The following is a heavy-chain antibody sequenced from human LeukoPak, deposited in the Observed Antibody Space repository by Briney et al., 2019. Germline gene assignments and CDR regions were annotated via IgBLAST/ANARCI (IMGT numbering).Heavy chain of an antibody. V-gene: IGHV1-46*01. Sequence: ASVKVSCTASGYTFTSYYMHWVRQAPGQGLEWMGIINPSGGSTSYAQKFQGRVTMTRDTSTSTVYMELSSLRSEDTAVYYCARASITIFGVVPLGYWGQGTLVTVSS. D-gene: IGHD3-3*01. J-gene: IGHJ4*02. CDR1: GYTFTSYY. CDR2: INPSGGST. CDR3: ARASITIFGVVPLGY.